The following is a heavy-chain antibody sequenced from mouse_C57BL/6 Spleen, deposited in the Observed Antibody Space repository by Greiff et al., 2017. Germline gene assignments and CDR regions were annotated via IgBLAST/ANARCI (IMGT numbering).Heavy chain of an antibody. J-gene: IGHJ2*01. CDR2: INPENGDT. CDR1: GFNIKDDY. CDR3: TTFFSSIFFDG. V-gene: IGHV14-4*01. Sequence: VQLKQSGAELVRPGASVKLSCTASGFNIKDDYMHWVKQRPEQGLEWIGWINPENGDTEYASKFQGKATITADTSSTTAYLQLSSLTSEDTAVYYCTTFFSSIFFDGWGQGTTLTVSS.